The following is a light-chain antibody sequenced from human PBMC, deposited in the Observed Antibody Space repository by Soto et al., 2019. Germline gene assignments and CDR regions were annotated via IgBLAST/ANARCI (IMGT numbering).Light chain of an antibody. CDR2: AAS. Sequence: AIEVTQSPSSLSASVGDRVTITCRASQDIRNDLGWYQQKPGKAPKLLIYAASSLQSGVPSRFAGSGSGTDFTLTISSLQPEDFATYYCLQDYNYPWTFGQGTKVEIK. CDR3: LQDYNYPWT. V-gene: IGKV1-6*01. J-gene: IGKJ1*01. CDR1: QDIRND.